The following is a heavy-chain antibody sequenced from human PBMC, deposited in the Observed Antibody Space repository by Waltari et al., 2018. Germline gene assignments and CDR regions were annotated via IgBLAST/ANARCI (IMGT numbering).Heavy chain of an antibody. Sequence: EVQLLESGGDLVQPGGSLRISCAASGFPFSISAVSWVRQGPGRGCGWVPLFGVVVVTQTQPAPVKGRSTIPRDNSKNTLYLKMNSLRPGATAVYYCAKEGFVVENAFVIWGKGKMLTSSS. CDR1: GFPFSISA. J-gene: IGHJ3*02. CDR3: AKEGFVVENAFVI. D-gene: IGHD2-21*01. CDR2: FGVVVVT. V-gene: IGHV3-23*01.